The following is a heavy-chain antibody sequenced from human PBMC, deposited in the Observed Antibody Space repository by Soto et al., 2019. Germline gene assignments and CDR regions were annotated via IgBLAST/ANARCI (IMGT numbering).Heavy chain of an antibody. Sequence: GASVKVSCKASGYTFTSYDINWVRQATGQGLEWMGWMNPNSGNTGYAQKFQGRVTMTRNTSISTAYMELSSLRSEDTAVYYCARALGSGYSGYEVFDYWGQGTLVTVSS. D-gene: IGHD5-12*01. CDR1: GYTFTSYD. CDR2: MNPNSGNT. CDR3: ARALGSGYSGYEVFDY. J-gene: IGHJ4*02. V-gene: IGHV1-8*01.